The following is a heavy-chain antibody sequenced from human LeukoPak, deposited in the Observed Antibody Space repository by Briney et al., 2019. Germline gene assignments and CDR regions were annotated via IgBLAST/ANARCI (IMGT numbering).Heavy chain of an antibody. V-gene: IGHV3-48*01. Sequence: GGSLRLSCGASGLTFSSYSMNWVRQAPGKGLEWVSYISSDSGTIYQADSVKGRFTISRVNAKNSLYLQMNSLRAEDTAVYHCARAAQPGFDPWGQGTLVIVSS. CDR2: ISSDSGTI. CDR3: ARAAQPGFDP. CDR1: GLTFSSYS. J-gene: IGHJ5*02. D-gene: IGHD1-14*01.